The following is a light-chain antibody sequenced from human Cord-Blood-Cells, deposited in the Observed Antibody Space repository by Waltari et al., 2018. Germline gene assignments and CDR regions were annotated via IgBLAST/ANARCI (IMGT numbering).Light chain of an antibody. CDR2: QDS. CDR3: QAWDSSTAV. CDR1: KLGDKY. J-gene: IGLJ1*01. V-gene: IGLV3-1*01. Sequence: SYELTQPPSVSVSPGQTASITCSGDKLGDKYACCYQQKPGQSPVLVIYQDSKRPSGIPERFSGSNSGNTATLTISGTQAMDEVDYYCQAWDSSTAVFGTGTKVTVL.